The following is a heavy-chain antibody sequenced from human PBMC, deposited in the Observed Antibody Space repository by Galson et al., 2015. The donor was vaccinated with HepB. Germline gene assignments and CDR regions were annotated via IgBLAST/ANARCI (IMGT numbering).Heavy chain of an antibody. CDR2: ISPIFGTA. V-gene: IGHV1-69*13. CDR1: GGSFSSYT. CDR3: ARDPPIVGATGDAFDI. Sequence: SVKVSCKASGGSFSSYTISWVRQAPGQGLEWMGGISPIFGTANYAQKFQGRVTITADESTSTAYMELSSLRSEDTAVYYCARDPPIVGATGDAFDIWGQGTMVTVSS. J-gene: IGHJ3*02. D-gene: IGHD1-26*01.